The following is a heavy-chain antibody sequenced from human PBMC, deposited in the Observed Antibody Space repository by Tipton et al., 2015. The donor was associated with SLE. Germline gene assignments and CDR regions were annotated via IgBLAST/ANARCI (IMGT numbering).Heavy chain of an antibody. CDR3: AKADFDL. CDR2: IYNGGT. J-gene: IGHJ2*01. CDR1: GFTFSNFA. Sequence: SLRLSCAASGFTFSNFAMNWVRQAPGKGLEWISVIYNGGTFYEKSVGGRFTISRDNSKDTVFLQMDNLRADDTAIYYCAKADFDLWGRGTLVTVSS. V-gene: IGHV3-23*03.